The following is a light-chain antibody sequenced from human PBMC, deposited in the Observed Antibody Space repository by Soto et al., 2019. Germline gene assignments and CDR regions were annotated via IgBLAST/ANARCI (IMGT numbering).Light chain of an antibody. V-gene: IGLV1-44*01. CDR1: RSDIGSNF. CDR3: AAWDDRLTGPV. CDR2: NSN. J-gene: IGLJ1*01. Sequence: VLSQPPSASGTPGQTVIISCSGSRSDIGSNFVNWYQHLPGTAPKLLIYNSNQRPSGVPDRFSGSKSGTSASLAISGLQSEDEADYYCAAWDDRLTGPVFGIGTKGTV.